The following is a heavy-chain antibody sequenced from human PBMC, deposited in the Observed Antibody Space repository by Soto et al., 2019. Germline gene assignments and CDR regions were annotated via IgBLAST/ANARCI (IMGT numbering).Heavy chain of an antibody. V-gene: IGHV1-8*01. CDR2: MSSNSGDT. CDR1: GYTFTSYD. Sequence: QVQLVQSGAEIKKPGASVKVSCKASGYTFTSYDINWVRQAPGQGFEWMGWMSSNSGDTGYAQKFQGRVTMTRNTSIRTAYMDLSSLRSEDTAIYYCARGPPNWGFDYWGQGTLVTVSS. D-gene: IGHD7-27*01. J-gene: IGHJ4*02. CDR3: ARGPPNWGFDY.